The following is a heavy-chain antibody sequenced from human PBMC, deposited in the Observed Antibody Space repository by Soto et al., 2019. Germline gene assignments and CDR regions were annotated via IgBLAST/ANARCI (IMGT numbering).Heavy chain of an antibody. CDR2: IRSKAYGGTT. CDR1: GFTFGDYA. V-gene: IGHV3-49*04. J-gene: IGHJ6*02. Sequence: EVQLVESGGGLVQPGRSLRLSCTASGFTFGDYAMAWVRQAPGKGLEWVGFIRSKAYGGTTEYAASVKGRLTISRDDSKSIAYLQMNSLKTEDTAVYYCTRDGVPAVRSYYYYYGMDVWGQGTTVTVSS. D-gene: IGHD2-2*01. CDR3: TRDGVPAVRSYYYYYGMDV.